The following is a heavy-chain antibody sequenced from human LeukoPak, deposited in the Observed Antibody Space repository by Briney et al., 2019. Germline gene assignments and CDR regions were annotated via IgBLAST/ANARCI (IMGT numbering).Heavy chain of an antibody. CDR2: INPNSGGT. Sequence: ASVKVSCKASGYTFTGYYMHWVRQAPGQGLEWMGWINPNSGGTNYAQKFQGRVTMTRDTSISTAHMELSRLRSDDTAVYYCARDSSGYSDYFDYWGQGTLVTVSS. CDR1: GYTFTGYY. V-gene: IGHV1-2*02. CDR3: ARDSSGYSDYFDY. D-gene: IGHD3-22*01. J-gene: IGHJ4*02.